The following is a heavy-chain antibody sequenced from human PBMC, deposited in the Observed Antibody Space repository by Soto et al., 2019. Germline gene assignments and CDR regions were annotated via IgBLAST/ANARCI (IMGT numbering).Heavy chain of an antibody. J-gene: IGHJ4*02. CDR3: ARSLAHYYDSSGYQDFDY. CDR1: GGTFSSYA. D-gene: IGHD3-22*01. V-gene: IGHV1-69*01. Sequence: QVQLVQSGAEVKKPGSSVTVSCKASGGTFSSYAISWVRQAPGQGLEWMGGIIPIFGTANYAQKFQGRVTITADESTSTAYMELSSLRSEDTAVYYCARSLAHYYDSSGYQDFDYWGQGTLVTVSS. CDR2: IIPIFGTA.